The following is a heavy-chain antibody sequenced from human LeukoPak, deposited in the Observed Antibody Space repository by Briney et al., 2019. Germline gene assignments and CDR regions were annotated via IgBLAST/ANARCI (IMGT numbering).Heavy chain of an antibody. V-gene: IGHV3-30-3*01. CDR2: ISYDGSNK. J-gene: IGHJ4*02. D-gene: IGHD4-17*01. Sequence: PGGSLRLSCASSGFTFSSYAMHWVRQAPGKGLEWVAVISYDGSNKYYADSVKGRFTISRDNSKNTLYLQMNSLRAEDTAVYYCARERFLYGDYSRFALFDYWGQGTLVTVSS. CDR3: ARERFLYGDYSRFALFDY. CDR1: GFTFSSYA.